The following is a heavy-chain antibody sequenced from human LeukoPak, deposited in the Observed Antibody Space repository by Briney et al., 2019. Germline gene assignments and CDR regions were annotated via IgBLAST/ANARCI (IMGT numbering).Heavy chain of an antibody. D-gene: IGHD1-14*01. CDR2: ISKKTNGYTT. V-gene: IGHV3-72*01. Sequence: GGSLRLSCVASGFTFSEHYMDWVRQSPGQGLEWVGRISKKTNGYTTEYAASVRGRFTISRDDSRNSLYLQMNSLKTEDTAVYYCGRGGSYRAFDIWGQGTMVTVSS. J-gene: IGHJ3*02. CDR1: GFTFSEHY. CDR3: GRGGSYRAFDI.